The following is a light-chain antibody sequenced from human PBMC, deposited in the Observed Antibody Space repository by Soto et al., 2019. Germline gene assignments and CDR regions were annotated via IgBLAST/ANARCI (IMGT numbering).Light chain of an antibody. CDR3: QQRSDWPIT. CDR2: AAS. J-gene: IGKJ4*01. Sequence: EIVLTQSPAILSLSPGERATLSCRASQSVSSYLTWYQQKPGQAPSLLIYAASNRATGIPARFSGSGSGTDFILTISSLEPEDSAVYYCQQRSDWPITSGGGTKVEIK. CDR1: QSVSSY. V-gene: IGKV3-11*01.